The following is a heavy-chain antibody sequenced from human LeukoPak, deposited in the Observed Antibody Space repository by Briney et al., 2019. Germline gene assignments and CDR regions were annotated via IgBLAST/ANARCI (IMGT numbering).Heavy chain of an antibody. J-gene: IGHJ4*02. Sequence: SSETLTLTCTVSGGSISNYWWSWIRQPPGKGLEWIGYVFDSGSTNYNPSLKSRVTISVDTSKKQFSLKVSSVTAADTAVYYCARGYSSSWNYLDYWGQGTLVTVSS. V-gene: IGHV4-59*01. CDR3: ARGYSSSWNYLDY. D-gene: IGHD6-13*01. CDR2: VFDSGST. CDR1: GGSISNYW.